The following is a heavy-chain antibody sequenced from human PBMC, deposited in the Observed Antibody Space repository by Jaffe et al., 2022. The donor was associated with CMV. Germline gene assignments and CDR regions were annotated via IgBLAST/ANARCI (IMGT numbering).Heavy chain of an antibody. D-gene: IGHD3-10*01. Sequence: QVQLQQWGAGLLKPSETLSLTCAVYGGSFSGYYWSWIRQPPGKGLEWIGEINHSGSTNYNPSLKSRVTISVDTSKNQFSLKLSSVTAADTAVYYCARVRFGELISYYYYYGMDVWGQGTTVTVSS. J-gene: IGHJ6*02. CDR1: GGSFSGYY. CDR2: INHSGST. V-gene: IGHV4-34*01. CDR3: ARVRFGELISYYYYYGMDV.